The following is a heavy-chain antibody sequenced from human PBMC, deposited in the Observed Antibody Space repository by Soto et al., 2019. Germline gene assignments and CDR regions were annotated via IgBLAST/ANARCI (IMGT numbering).Heavy chain of an antibody. V-gene: IGHV2-5*02. D-gene: IGHD6-13*01. CDR3: VHRGISTWY. CDR1: GFSLSTSGMG. CDR2: IYWDDAK. Sequence: QITLKESDPTLVKPTQTLTLTCTFSGFSLSTSGMGVGWVRQPPGKAPEWLALIYWDDAKRYSPSLKSRLTTPKDTSKNQVVLTMANMDPVDTGTYYCVHRGISTWYWGQGTLVTVSS. J-gene: IGHJ4*02.